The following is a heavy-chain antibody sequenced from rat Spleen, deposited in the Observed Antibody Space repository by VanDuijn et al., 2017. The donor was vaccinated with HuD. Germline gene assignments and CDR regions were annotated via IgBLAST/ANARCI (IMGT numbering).Heavy chain of an antibody. CDR3: ARHYGGYSEYVMDA. CDR2: ISAGGGNT. J-gene: IGHJ4*01. D-gene: IGHD1-11*01. Sequence: EVQLVESGGGLVQPGRSLKLSCAASGFTFSNHGMAWVRQTPTKGLEWVASISAGGGNTYYRDSVKGRFTISRDNAKNTLYLQMDSLRSEDTATYCCARHYGGYSEYVMDAWGQGASVTVSS. CDR1: GFTFSNHG. V-gene: IGHV5S13*01.